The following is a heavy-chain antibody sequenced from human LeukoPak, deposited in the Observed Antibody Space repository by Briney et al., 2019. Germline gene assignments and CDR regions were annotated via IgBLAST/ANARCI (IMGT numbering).Heavy chain of an antibody. J-gene: IGHJ6*02. V-gene: IGHV3-21*01. D-gene: IGHD7-27*01. CDR3: ARDMNWGSGAVDV. CDR2: ISVSTSYI. Sequence: GGSLRLSCAASGFTFSSYSMDWVRQAPGKGLEWVSSISVSTSYIYYADSVKGRFTISRDNAKNSLYLQMNSLRAEDTAVYYWARDMNWGSGAVDVWGQGTTVTVSS. CDR1: GFTFSSYS.